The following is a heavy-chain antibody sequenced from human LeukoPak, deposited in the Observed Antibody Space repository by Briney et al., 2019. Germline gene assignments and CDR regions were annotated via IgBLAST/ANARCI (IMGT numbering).Heavy chain of an antibody. Sequence: SEPLSHTCTVSGGPISSYFWSGVRQPPGKGLEWIGYTSYSGSSNYTPSLKSRLTISVETSTNQFSLKLTSVTAADTAVYYCARVSRAAASVGAFHGWGQGTMVSVCS. J-gene: IGHJ3*01. CDR2: TSYSGSS. V-gene: IGHV4-59*01. CDR3: ARVSRAAASVGAFHG. CDR1: GGPISSYF. D-gene: IGHD6-6*01.